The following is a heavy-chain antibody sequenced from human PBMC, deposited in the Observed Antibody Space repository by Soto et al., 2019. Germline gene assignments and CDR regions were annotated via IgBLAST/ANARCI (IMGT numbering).Heavy chain of an antibody. CDR1: GGSFSGYY. CDR3: ARGKVGAPLRTYFDY. D-gene: IGHD1-26*01. V-gene: IGHV4-34*01. CDR2: INHSGST. Sequence: SETLSLTCAVYGGSFSGYYWSWIRQPPGKGLEWIGEINHSGSTNYNPSLKSRVTISVDTSKNQFSLKLSSVTAADTAVYYCARGKVGAPLRTYFDYWGQGTLGTVSS. J-gene: IGHJ4*02.